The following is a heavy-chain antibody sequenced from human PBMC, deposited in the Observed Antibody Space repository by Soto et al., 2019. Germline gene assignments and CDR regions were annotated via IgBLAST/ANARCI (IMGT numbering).Heavy chain of an antibody. CDR1: GFTFSNAW. CDR3: TTEYATDWYVFDY. V-gene: IGHV3-15*01. D-gene: IGHD3-9*01. CDR2: IKSKTDGGTT. Sequence: PGGALRISCAASGFTFSNAWMSWVRQAPGKGLEWVGRIKSKTDGGTTDHAAPVKGRFTISRDDSKNTLYLQMNSLKTEDTAVYYCTTEYATDWYVFDYWGQGTLVTGSS. J-gene: IGHJ4*02.